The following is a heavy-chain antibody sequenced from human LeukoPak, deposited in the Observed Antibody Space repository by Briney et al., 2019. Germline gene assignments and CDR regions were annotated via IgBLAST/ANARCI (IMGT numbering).Heavy chain of an antibody. J-gene: IGHJ5*02. CDR1: GFTFSDHY. CDR3: ARKESFGYSYGGENWFDP. V-gene: IGHV3-11*06. CDR2: ISSSSSYT. D-gene: IGHD5-18*01. Sequence: GGSLRLSCAASGFTFSDHYMSWIRQAPGKGLEWVSYISSSSSYTNYADSVKGRFTISRDNAKNSLYLQMNSLRAEDTAVYYCARKESFGYSYGGENWFDPWGQGTLVTVSS.